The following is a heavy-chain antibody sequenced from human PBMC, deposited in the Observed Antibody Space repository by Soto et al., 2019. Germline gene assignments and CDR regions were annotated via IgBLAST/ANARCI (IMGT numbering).Heavy chain of an antibody. J-gene: IGHJ4*02. Sequence: EVQLLESGGGLVQPGGSLRLSCAASGFTFSSFGMNWVRQAPGKGLEWVSLISDSGGSTYHADSVKGRFTISRDNSKNTLYLQMNSLRAEDTAVYYCAKAATITTLYNFYFWGQGTLVTVSS. D-gene: IGHD4-4*01. CDR2: ISDSGGST. CDR1: GFTFSSFG. CDR3: AKAATITTLYNFYF. V-gene: IGHV3-23*01.